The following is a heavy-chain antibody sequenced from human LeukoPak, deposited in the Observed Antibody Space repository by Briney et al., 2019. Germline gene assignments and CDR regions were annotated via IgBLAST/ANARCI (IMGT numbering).Heavy chain of an antibody. J-gene: IGHJ4*02. CDR2: ISGSGGST. D-gene: IGHD3-9*01. Sequence: WVSAISGSGGSTYYADSVKGRFTISRDNSKNTLYLQMNSLRAEDTAVYYCAKTYDILTGYYHFDYWGQGTLVTVSS. CDR3: AKTYDILTGYYHFDY. V-gene: IGHV3-23*01.